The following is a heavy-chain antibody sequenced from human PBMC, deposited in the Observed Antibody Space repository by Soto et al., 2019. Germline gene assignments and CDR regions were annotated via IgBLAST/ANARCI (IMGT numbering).Heavy chain of an antibody. CDR3: ARLGYYYGMDV. CDR2: INYSGST. CDR1: GDSINSGTYY. V-gene: IGHV4-39*01. Sequence: PWETLSLTCSVSGDSINSGTYYWGWIRQSPGKGLEWIGSINYSGSTYYNPSLRSRVTISVDTSKNQFSLTLTSVTAADTAVYYCARLGYYYGMDVWGQGTTVTVSS. J-gene: IGHJ6*02.